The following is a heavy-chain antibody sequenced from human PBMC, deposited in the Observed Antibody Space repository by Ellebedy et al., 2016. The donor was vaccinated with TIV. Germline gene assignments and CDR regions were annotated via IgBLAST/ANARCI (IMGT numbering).Heavy chain of an antibody. D-gene: IGHD6-6*01. Sequence: KVSCKASGYSFTNYWIGWVRQMPGKGLEWIGIIYPGDSDTRRNPSFQGQVTMSADKSINTAYLQWSSLKASDTAMYYCARHHVRSSAIGGFDPWGQGTLVTVSS. CDR1: GYSFTNYW. J-gene: IGHJ5*02. CDR2: IYPGDSDT. CDR3: ARHHVRSSAIGGFDP. V-gene: IGHV5-51*01.